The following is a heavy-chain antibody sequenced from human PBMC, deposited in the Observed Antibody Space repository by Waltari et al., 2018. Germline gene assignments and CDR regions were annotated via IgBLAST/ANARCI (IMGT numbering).Heavy chain of an antibody. J-gene: IGHJ4*02. V-gene: IGHV4-39*07. D-gene: IGHD6-13*01. CDR2: ISYSGNA. CDR3: ARSPLKQLDRGGY. Sequence: QLQLQESGPGLVKPSETLSLTCSVSGDSVSSNNSYWGWIRQPPGKGLEWIGTISYSGNAYYNPSLKSRVTISLDMSKNDFSLKLSSVTAADTAVYYCARSPLKQLDRGGYWGQGTLVTVSS. CDR1: GDSVSSNNSY.